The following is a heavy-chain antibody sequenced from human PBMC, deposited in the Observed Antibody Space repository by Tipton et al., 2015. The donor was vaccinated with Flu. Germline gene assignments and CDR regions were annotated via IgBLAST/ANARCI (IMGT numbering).Heavy chain of an antibody. J-gene: IGHJ6*02. D-gene: IGHD5-24*01. CDR3: ARWLQDNNYGLDV. CDR2: ISGAANSI. CDR1: GFTFSSYE. V-gene: IGHV3-48*03. Sequence: SGFTFSSYEMNWVRQAPGKGLEWVSYISGAANSIYYADSVKGRFTISRDNAKNSLYLRMNSLRAEDTAVYYCARWLQDNNYGLDVWGQGTTVTVSS.